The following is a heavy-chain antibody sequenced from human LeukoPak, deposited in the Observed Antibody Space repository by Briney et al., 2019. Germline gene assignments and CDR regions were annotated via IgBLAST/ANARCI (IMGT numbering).Heavy chain of an antibody. Sequence: PGGSLRLSCAASEFTFTTYGMHWVRQAPGKGLEWVAVIWYDGSNKYYADSVKGRFTISRDNSKNTLYLQMNSLRAEDTAVYYCTKGTIWLPFDYWGQGTLVTVSS. CDR1: EFTFTTYG. D-gene: IGHD5-18*01. J-gene: IGHJ4*02. V-gene: IGHV3-33*06. CDR2: IWYDGSNK. CDR3: TKGTIWLPFDY.